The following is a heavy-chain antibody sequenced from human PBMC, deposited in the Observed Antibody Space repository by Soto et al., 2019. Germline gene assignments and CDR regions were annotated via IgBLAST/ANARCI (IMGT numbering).Heavy chain of an antibody. V-gene: IGHV1-8*02. D-gene: IGHD2-21*02. CDR1: GYTFTSYA. J-gene: IGHJ4*02. CDR2: MNPNSGNT. Sequence: ASVKVSCKASGYTFTSYAMHWVRQATGQGLEWMGWMNPNSGNTGYAQKFQGRVTMTRNTPISTAYMELSSLRSEDTAVYYCARGRPGRVTSYYFDYWGQGTLVTVSS. CDR3: ARGRPGRVTSYYFDY.